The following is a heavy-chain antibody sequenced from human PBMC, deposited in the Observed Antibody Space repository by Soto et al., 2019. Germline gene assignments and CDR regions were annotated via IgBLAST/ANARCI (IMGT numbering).Heavy chain of an antibody. J-gene: IGHJ6*02. V-gene: IGHV1-3*05. CDR3: ARSGAAAGARVYYYYGMDV. Sequence: QVQLVQSGAEEKKPGASVKVSCKASGYTFTSYAMHWVRQAPGQRLEWMGWINAGNGNTKYSQKFQGRVTITRDTSASTAYMELSSLRSEDTAVYYCARSGAAAGARVYYYYGMDVWGQGTTVTVSS. CDR2: INAGNGNT. CDR1: GYTFTSYA. D-gene: IGHD6-13*01.